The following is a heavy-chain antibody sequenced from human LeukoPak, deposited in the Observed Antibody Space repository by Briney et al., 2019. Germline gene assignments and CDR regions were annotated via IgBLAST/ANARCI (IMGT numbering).Heavy chain of an antibody. D-gene: IGHD1-26*01. CDR1: GGSISSRPYY. V-gene: IGHV4-39*07. CDR2: ISYSGTT. CDR3: ARVDGSYGYYYYYMDV. Sequence: PSETLSLTCTVSGGSISSRPYYWGWVRQPPGKGLEWIGTISYSGTTYYSPSLKSRVTISLDTSKNQFSLKLSSVTAADTAVYYCARVDGSYGYYYYYMDVWGKGTTVTVSS. J-gene: IGHJ6*03.